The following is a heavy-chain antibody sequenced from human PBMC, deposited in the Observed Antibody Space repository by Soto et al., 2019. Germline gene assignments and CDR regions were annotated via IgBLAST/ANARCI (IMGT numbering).Heavy chain of an antibody. CDR1: GGSISSGGYY. V-gene: IGHV4-31*03. CDR3: ARVSTSPLNFDY. J-gene: IGHJ4*02. D-gene: IGHD2-2*01. Sequence: SETLSLTCTVSGGSISSGGYYWSWIRQHPGKGLEWIGYIYYSGSTYYNPSLKSRVTISVDTSKNQFSLKLSSVTAADTAVYYCARVSTSPLNFDYWGQGTLVTVSS. CDR2: IYYSGST.